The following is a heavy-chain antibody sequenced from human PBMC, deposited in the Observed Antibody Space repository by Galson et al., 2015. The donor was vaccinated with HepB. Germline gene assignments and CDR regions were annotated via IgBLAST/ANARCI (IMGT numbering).Heavy chain of an antibody. D-gene: IGHD2-15*01. CDR2: INTNTGNP. J-gene: IGHJ3*02. V-gene: IGHV7-4-1*02. CDR3: ARDPTCSGGSCYLFGAFDI. Sequence: SVKVSCKASGYTFTSYAMNWVRQAPGQGLEWMGWINTNTGNPTYAQGFTGRFVFSLDTSVSTAYLQISSLKAEDTAVYYCARDPTCSGGSCYLFGAFDIWGQGTMVTVSS. CDR1: GYTFTSYA.